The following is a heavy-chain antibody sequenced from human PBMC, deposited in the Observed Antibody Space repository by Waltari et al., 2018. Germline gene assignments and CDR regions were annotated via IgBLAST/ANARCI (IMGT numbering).Heavy chain of an antibody. Sequence: QGRLVESGGGVVQPGRYLTLSCEVSGISVSSYAMHWVRQAPGKGLEWGAVSSVDGKDIYCADSVKGRVTITRDNSKSTLYLQMNSLTPEDTAIYYCTRDGHSYFYGSWSDYWGQGALVTVSS. V-gene: IGHV3-30*17. CDR3: TRDGHSYFYGSWSDY. CDR2: SSVDGKDI. J-gene: IGHJ4*02. D-gene: IGHD3-10*01. CDR1: GISVSSYA.